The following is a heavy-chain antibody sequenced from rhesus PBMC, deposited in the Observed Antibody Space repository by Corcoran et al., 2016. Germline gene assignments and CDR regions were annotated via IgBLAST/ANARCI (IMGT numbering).Heavy chain of an antibody. Sequence: QVQLQESGPGLVKPSETLSLTCAVSGGSISGYYYWSWIRQPPGKGMEWIGSIYGSGGSNYLNPSLKSRATLSVDTAKNQFSLKLSSVTAADTAVYYCASGYCSSTYCSSFDYWGQGVLVTVSS. CDR1: GGSISGYYY. V-gene: IGHV4S14*01. CDR3: ASGYCSSTYCSSFDY. CDR2: IYGSGGSN. J-gene: IGHJ4*01. D-gene: IGHD2-15*01.